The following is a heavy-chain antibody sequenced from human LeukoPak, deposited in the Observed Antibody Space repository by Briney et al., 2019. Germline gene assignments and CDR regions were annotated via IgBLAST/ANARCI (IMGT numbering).Heavy chain of an antibody. Sequence: ASVKVSCKASGYTFNSYDINWVRQATGQGLEWMGWMNPNSGNTGYAQKFQGRVTITRNTSINTAYMELSSLRSEDTAIYYCARGRIRYGDYSSGWFVFFEFWGQGSLVTVSS. D-gene: IGHD6-19*01. CDR2: MNPNSGNT. CDR1: GYTFNSYD. J-gene: IGHJ4*02. CDR3: ARGRIRYGDYSSGWFVFFEF. V-gene: IGHV1-8*03.